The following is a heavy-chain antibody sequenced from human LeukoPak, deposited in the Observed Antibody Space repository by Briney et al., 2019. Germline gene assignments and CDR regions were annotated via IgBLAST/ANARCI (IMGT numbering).Heavy chain of an antibody. CDR3: VRIYYGPDY. V-gene: IGHV1-2*02. J-gene: IGHJ4*02. CDR2: INPNNGVT. D-gene: IGHD3-3*01. Sequence: SVKVSCKASGYIFIHHYIHWVRQAPGQGLEWMGWINPNNGVTSYAQRFQGRVTMTGDTSISTSYMELRNLRSDDTAIYYCVRIYYGPDYWGQGTLVTVSS. CDR1: GYIFIHHY.